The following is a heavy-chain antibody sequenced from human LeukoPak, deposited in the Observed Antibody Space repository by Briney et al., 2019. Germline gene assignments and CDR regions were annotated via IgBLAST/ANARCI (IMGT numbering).Heavy chain of an antibody. D-gene: IGHD1-26*01. CDR2: ISWNSGSI. V-gene: IGHV3-9*01. J-gene: IGHJ6*03. CDR1: GLTFDDYA. Sequence: GGSLRLSCAASGLTFDDYAMHWVRHAPGKGLEWVSGISWNSGSIGYADSVKGRFTISRDNAKNSLYLQMNSLRAEDTALYYCAKSPLGAPYYYYYYMDVWGKGTTVTVSS. CDR3: AKSPLGAPYYYYYYMDV.